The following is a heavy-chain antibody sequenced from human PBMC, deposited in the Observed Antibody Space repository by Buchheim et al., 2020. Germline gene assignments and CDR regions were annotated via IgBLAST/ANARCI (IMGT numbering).Heavy chain of an antibody. V-gene: IGHV4-34*01. D-gene: IGHD2-2*02. J-gene: IGHJ5*02. CDR1: GGSFSGYY. Sequence: QVQLQQWGAGLLKPSETLSLTCAVYGGSFSGYYWSWIRQPPGKGLEWIGEINHSGSTHYNPSLKSRVTISVDTSKNQFSLKLSSVTAADTAVYYCARVRTPKIYCSSTSCYKRGGWFDPWGQGTL. CDR3: ARVRTPKIYCSSTSCYKRGGWFDP. CDR2: INHSGST.